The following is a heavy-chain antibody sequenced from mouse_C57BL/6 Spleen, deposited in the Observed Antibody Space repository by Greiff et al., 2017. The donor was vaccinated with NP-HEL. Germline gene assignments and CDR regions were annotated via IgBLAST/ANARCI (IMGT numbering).Heavy chain of an antibody. J-gene: IGHJ3*01. Sequence: VQLQQSGAELARPGASVKLSCKASGYTFTSYTMHWVKQRPGQGLEWIGYINPSSGYTKYNQKFKDKATLTADKSSSTAYMQLSSLTSEDSAVYYCGYGYDGVAAYWGQGTLVTVSA. V-gene: IGHV1-4*01. CDR2: INPSSGYT. D-gene: IGHD2-2*01. CDR1: GYTFTSYT. CDR3: GYGYDGVAAY.